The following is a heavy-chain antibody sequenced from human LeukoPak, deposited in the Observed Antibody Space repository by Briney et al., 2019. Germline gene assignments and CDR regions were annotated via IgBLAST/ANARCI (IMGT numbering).Heavy chain of an antibody. D-gene: IGHD2-2*01. CDR1: GFTFSSFA. V-gene: IGHV3-23*01. Sequence: GGSLRLSCAASGFTFSSFAMHWVRQAPGKGLEWVSAISGSGGSTYYADSVKGRFTISRDNSKNTLYLQMNSLRAEDTAVYYCAKDIVVVPAATRIINWFDPWGQGTLVTVSS. J-gene: IGHJ5*02. CDR2: ISGSGGST. CDR3: AKDIVVVPAATRIINWFDP.